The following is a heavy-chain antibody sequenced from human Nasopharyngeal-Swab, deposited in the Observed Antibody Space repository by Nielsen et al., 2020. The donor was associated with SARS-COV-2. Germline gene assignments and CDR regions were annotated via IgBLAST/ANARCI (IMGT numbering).Heavy chain of an antibody. Sequence: GESLKISCAASGFTFSSYAMHWVRQAPGKGLEWVAVISYAGINKYYADSVKGRFTISRDNSKNTLYLQMNSLRAEDTAVYYCARDSDGSGWFYDAFDIWGQGTMVTVSS. V-gene: IGHV3-30-3*01. CDR2: ISYAGINK. CDR1: GFTFSSYA. CDR3: ARDSDGSGWFYDAFDI. D-gene: IGHD6-19*01. J-gene: IGHJ3*02.